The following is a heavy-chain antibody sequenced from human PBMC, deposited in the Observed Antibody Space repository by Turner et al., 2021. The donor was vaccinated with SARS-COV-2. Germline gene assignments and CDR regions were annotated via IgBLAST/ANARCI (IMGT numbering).Heavy chain of an antibody. J-gene: IGHJ4*02. CDR1: GFTFSSYA. CDR2: ISGSGGST. Sequence: EVQLLESGGGSVQSGGSLSFSCAAAGFTFSSYAMSWVRQAPGKGMDWVSAISGSGGSTYYANSVKGRFTISRDNSQNTLYLQMNSLRAEDTAVYYCAKDLGGYFYYWGQGTLVTVSS. CDR3: AKDLGGYFYY. V-gene: IGHV3-23*01. D-gene: IGHD2-15*01.